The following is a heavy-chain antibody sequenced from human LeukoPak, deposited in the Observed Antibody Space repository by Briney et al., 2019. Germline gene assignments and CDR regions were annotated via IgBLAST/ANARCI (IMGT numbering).Heavy chain of an antibody. CDR2: INHSGST. V-gene: IGHV4-34*01. J-gene: IGHJ4*02. D-gene: IGHD2-2*01. Sequence: PSETLSLTCAVYGGSFSGYYWSWIRQPPGKGLEWIGEINHSGSTNYNPSLRSRVTISVDTSKNQFSLKLSSVTAADTAVYYCARGPDIVVVPAAPSRDYWGQGTLVTVSS. CDR3: ARGPDIVVVPAAPSRDY. CDR1: GGSFSGYY.